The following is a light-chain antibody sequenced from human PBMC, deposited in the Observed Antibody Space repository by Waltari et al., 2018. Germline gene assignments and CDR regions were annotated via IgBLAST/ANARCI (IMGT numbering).Light chain of an antibody. CDR2: AAS. CDR3: QQYGVSPYT. CDR1: QSVINNY. J-gene: IGKJ2*01. Sequence: EIVLTQSPGNLSLSPGERATLSCRASQSVINNYLAWYQQKPGQAPSLLIYAASRRDVGVPDRFSGSGSGTDFTLTISRLEPEDFAIFYCQQYGVSPYTFGQGTKLEV. V-gene: IGKV3-20*01.